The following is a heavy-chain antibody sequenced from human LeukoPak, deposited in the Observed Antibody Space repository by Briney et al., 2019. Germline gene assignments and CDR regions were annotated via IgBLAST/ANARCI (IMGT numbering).Heavy chain of an antibody. J-gene: IGHJ4*02. V-gene: IGHV3-23*01. Sequence: PGGSLRLSCAASGFTFSSYAMSWDRQAPGKGLEWVSAISGSGGSTYYADSVKGRFTISRDNSKNTLYLQMNSLRAEDTAVYYCAKSNTAMVTPSLNYFDYWGQGTLVTVSS. CDR1: GFTFSSYA. D-gene: IGHD5-18*01. CDR2: ISGSGGST. CDR3: AKSNTAMVTPSLNYFDY.